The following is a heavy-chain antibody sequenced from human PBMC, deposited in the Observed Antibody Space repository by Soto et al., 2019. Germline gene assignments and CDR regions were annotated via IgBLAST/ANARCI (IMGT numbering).Heavy chain of an antibody. D-gene: IGHD3-3*01. Sequence: ASVKVSCKASGYTFTSYGISWVRQAPGQGLEWMGWISAYNGNTNYAQKLQGRVTMTTDTPTSTAYMELRSLRSDDTAVYYCARDGTYYDFWSDSQYRVRPLVCSKGTTVTVSS. J-gene: IGHJ6*04. CDR1: GYTFTSYG. V-gene: IGHV1-18*01. CDR3: ARDGTYYDFWSDSQYRVRPLV. CDR2: ISAYNGNT.